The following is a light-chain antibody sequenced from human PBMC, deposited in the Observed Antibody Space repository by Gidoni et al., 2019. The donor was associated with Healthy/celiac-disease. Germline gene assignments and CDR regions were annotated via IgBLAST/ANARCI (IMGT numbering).Light chain of an antibody. Sequence: EIGLTQSPGTLSLSPGERATLSCRASQSVSSSYLAWYQQNPGQAPRLLIYGASSRATGIPDRFSGSGSGTDFTLTISRLEPEDFAVYYCQQYGSSLVTFGQGTKLEIK. V-gene: IGKV3-20*01. CDR3: QQYGSSLVT. CDR2: GAS. CDR1: QSVSSSY. J-gene: IGKJ2*01.